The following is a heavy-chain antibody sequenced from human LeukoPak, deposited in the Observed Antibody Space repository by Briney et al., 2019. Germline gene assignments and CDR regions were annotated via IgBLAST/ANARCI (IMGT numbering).Heavy chain of an antibody. Sequence: PSETLSLTCTVSGGSISSGGYYWSWIRQHPGKGLEWIGYIYYSGSTYYNPSLKSRVTISVDTSKNQFSLKLSSVTAADTAVYYCARGGLAVPAAMIGWFDPWGQGTLVTVSS. CDR3: ARGGLAVPAAMIGWFDP. CDR1: GGSISSGGYY. J-gene: IGHJ5*02. V-gene: IGHV4-31*03. D-gene: IGHD2-2*01. CDR2: IYYSGST.